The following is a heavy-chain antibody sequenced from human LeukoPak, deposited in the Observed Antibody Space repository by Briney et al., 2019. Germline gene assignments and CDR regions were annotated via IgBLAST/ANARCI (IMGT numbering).Heavy chain of an antibody. D-gene: IGHD2-2*02. V-gene: IGHV4-59*08. CDR3: ARHPFQYTFDH. J-gene: IGHJ5*02. Sequence: SETLSLTCTVPGASVSSDYWSCIRQSLGKGLEWIGYIYHSGHTMSNPSLKSRVSLSLDTSNNQFSMKLSSVKAADTAVYYCARHPFQYTFDHWGQGTVVSVSS. CDR1: GASVSSDY. CDR2: IYHSGHT.